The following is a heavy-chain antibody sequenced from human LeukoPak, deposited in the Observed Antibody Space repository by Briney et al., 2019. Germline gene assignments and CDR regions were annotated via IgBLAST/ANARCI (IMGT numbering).Heavy chain of an antibody. CDR2: INAGNGNT. CDR3: ARRLGYCSGGSCGTGGWFDP. Sequence: ASVKVSCKASGYTFTDYALHWVRQVPGQRLEWMGWINAGNGNTKYSQNFQGRVTITRDTSASTAYMELGSPRSEDTAVYYCARRLGYCSGGSCGTGGWFDPWGQGTLVTVSS. D-gene: IGHD2-15*01. V-gene: IGHV1-3*01. CDR1: GYTFTDYA. J-gene: IGHJ5*02.